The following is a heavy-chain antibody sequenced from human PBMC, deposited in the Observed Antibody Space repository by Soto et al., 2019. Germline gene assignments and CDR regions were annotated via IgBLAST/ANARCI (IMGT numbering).Heavy chain of an antibody. CDR1: GFTFNIYA. J-gene: IGHJ4*02. CDR3: AKGSHYDILTAYHAFDY. D-gene: IGHD3-9*01. V-gene: IGHV3-23*01. Sequence: PGGSLRLSCAASGFTFNIYAMNWVRQAPGKGLEWVSSISGGGGGTYYADSVKGRLTISRDNSKNTLYLQMNSLRAEDTALYYCAKGSHYDILTAYHAFDYWGPGTLVTVSS. CDR2: ISGGGGGT.